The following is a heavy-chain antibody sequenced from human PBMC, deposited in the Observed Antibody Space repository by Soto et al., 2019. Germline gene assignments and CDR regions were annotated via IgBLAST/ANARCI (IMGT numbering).Heavy chain of an antibody. CDR3: ARRKERSGPHYFDY. CDR1: GYTFTTYD. J-gene: IGHJ4*02. V-gene: IGHV1-8*01. CDR2: MNPYSGNT. D-gene: IGHD6-25*01. Sequence: ASVKVSCKASGYTFTTYDISWVRQATGQGLEWMGWMNPYSGNTGYAQKFQGRVTVTRNTSISTVYMELSGLRPGDTAVYYCARRKERSGPHYFDYWGQGSQVTSPQ.